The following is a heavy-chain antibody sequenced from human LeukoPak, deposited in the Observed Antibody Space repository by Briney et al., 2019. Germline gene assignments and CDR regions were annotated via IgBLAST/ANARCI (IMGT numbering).Heavy chain of an antibody. CDR3: ARGLMVRGDRTAFDI. V-gene: IGHV3-53*01. Sequence: GGSLRLSCAASGFTVSGNYMSWVRQAPGKGLEWVSVIYSGGSTYYADSVKGRFTISRDNSKNTLYLQMNSLRAEDTAVYYCARGLMVRGDRTAFDIWGQGTMVTVSS. CDR2: IYSGGST. J-gene: IGHJ3*02. D-gene: IGHD3-10*01. CDR1: GFTVSGNY.